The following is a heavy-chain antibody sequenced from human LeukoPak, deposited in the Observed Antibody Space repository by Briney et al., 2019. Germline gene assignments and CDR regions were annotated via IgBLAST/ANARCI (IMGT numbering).Heavy chain of an antibody. J-gene: IGHJ3*02. D-gene: IGHD3-22*01. CDR2: IIPILGIA. V-gene: IGHV1-69*04. CDR1: GGTFSSYA. Sequence: EASVKVSCKASGGTFSSYAISWVRQAPGQGLEWMGRIIPILGIANYAQKFQGRVTITADKSTSTAYMELSSLRSEDTAVYYCARHDSSGLSAFDIWGQGTMVTVSS. CDR3: ARHDSSGLSAFDI.